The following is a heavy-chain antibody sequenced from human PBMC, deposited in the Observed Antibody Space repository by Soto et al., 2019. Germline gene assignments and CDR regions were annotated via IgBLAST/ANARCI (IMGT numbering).Heavy chain of an antibody. CDR3: AGGGAGSGPFTWELPDH. V-gene: IGHV1-45*02. J-gene: IGHJ4*02. D-gene: IGHD1-26*01. CDR1: GNTFTYRY. CDR2: ITPFSGDV. Sequence: QMQLVQSGAEVKKTGSSVTVSCKALGNTFTYRYLHWVRQVPGQALEWMGWITPFSGDVHYAQKFQERVTITRDRSINTAYMQMSSLRSADTAMYFCAGGGAGSGPFTWELPDHWGQGTLVTVSS.